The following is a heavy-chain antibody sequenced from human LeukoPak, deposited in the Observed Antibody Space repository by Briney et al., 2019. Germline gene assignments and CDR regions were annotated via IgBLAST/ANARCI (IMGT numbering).Heavy chain of an antibody. Sequence: SETLSLTCTVSGGSISGYHWSWIRQPPGKGLEWIGYIYSTATTNYNPSLKSRISISADTSQNQLFLKLTSVTAADTAVYYCAREGRSGYDGWFDPWGQGSLVTVSS. CDR2: IYSTATT. J-gene: IGHJ5*02. CDR3: AREGRSGYDGWFDP. CDR1: GGSISGYH. V-gene: IGHV4-4*08. D-gene: IGHD3-22*01.